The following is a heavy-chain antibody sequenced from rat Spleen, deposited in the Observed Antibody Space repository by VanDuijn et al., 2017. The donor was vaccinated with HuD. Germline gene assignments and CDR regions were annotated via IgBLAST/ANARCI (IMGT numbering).Heavy chain of an antibody. CDR1: GFTFSDSY. CDR2: ITYEGSST. CDR3: TTGDYGYTSHWFAY. D-gene: IGHD1-6*01. J-gene: IGHJ3*01. V-gene: IGHV5-22*01. Sequence: EVQLVESGGGLVQPGRSMKLSCAASGFTFSDSYMAWVRQAPKKGLEWVASITYEGSSTYYRDSVKGRFTISRDNAENTLYLQMSGLRSGDTATYFCTTGDYGYTSHWFAYWGQGTLVTVSS.